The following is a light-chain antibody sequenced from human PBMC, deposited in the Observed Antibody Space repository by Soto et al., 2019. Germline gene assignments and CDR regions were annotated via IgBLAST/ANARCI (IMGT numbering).Light chain of an antibody. CDR2: LGS. V-gene: IGKV2-28*01. J-gene: IGKJ4*01. Sequence: DIVMTQSPLSLPVTPGEPASISCRSSQSLLHSNGYNYLDWYLQKPGQSPQLLIYLGSNRASGVPDRFSGSGSGTDFTLKISRVEAVDVGVYYCMQALQIPATFGGGTKVEIK. CDR1: QSLLHSNGYNY. CDR3: MQALQIPAT.